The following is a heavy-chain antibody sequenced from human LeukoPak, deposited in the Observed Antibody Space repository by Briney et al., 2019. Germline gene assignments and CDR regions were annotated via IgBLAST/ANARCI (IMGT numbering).Heavy chain of an antibody. V-gene: IGHV4-59*01. CDR3: ARDPHDAFDI. J-gene: IGHJ3*02. CDR1: GGSISSYY. CDR2: IYYSGST. Sequence: PSETLSLTCTVSGGSISSYYWSWIRQPPGKGLEWTGYIYYSGSTNYNPSLKSRVTISVDTSKNQFSLKLSSVTAADTAVYYCARDPHDAFDIWGQGTMVTVSS.